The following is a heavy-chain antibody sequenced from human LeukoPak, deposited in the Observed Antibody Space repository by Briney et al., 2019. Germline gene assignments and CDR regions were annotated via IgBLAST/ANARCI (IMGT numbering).Heavy chain of an antibody. CDR2: IYYSGST. CDR1: GDSISSYY. J-gene: IGHJ4*02. D-gene: IGHD6-6*01. V-gene: IGHV4-59*01. CDR3: AGHRAAIAAQIMDY. Sequence: SETLSLTCTVSGDSISSYYWSWIRQPPGKGLEGIGYIYYSGSTNYNPSLKSRVTISVDTSKNQFSLILSSVTAADTAVYYCAGHRAAIAAQIMDYWGQGTLVTVSS.